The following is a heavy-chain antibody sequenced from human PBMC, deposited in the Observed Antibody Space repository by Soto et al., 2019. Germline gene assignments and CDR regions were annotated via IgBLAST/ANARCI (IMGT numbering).Heavy chain of an antibody. CDR1: GFTFSSYW. V-gene: IGHV3-7*01. CDR3: ARLVGPHRRYGDYVGAFDI. Sequence: SLRLSCAASGFTFSSYWMSWVRQAPEKGLEWVANIKQDGSDLYFVDSVKGRFTISRDNAKNSLYLQMNSLRAEDMAVYYCARLVGPHRRYGDYVGAFDIWGQGTMVTVTS. J-gene: IGHJ3*02. D-gene: IGHD4-17*01. CDR2: IKQDGSDL.